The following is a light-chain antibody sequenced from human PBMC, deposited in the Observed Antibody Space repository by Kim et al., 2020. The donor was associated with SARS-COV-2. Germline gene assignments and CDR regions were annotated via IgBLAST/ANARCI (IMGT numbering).Light chain of an antibody. CDR2: DVS. Sequence: QSALTQPRSVSGSPGKSVTISCTGTSNDVGGYNYVSWYQQHPGKAPKLMIYDVSNRPSGVPDRFSGSKSGNTASLTISGLQPEDEADYYCCSYAGSYTVFGGGTQLTVL. CDR3: CSYAGSYTV. CDR1: SNDVGGYNY. J-gene: IGLJ2*01. V-gene: IGLV2-11*01.